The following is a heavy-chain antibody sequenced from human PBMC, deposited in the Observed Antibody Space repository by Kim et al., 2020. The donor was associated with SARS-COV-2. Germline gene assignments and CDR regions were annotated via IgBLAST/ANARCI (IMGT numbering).Heavy chain of an antibody. CDR2: FYPENDEA. CDR3: ATTKTFYYDSGGSYHFDY. D-gene: IGHD3-22*01. J-gene: IGHJ4*02. Sequence: ASVKVSCKVSGYILTDLSIHWVRQTPGKGLEWMGGFYPENDEAIYAQKFQGRVTMTEDRSTDTAYMELRSLTSEDTAVYYCATTKTFYYDSGGSYHFDYWGQGTLVTVSS. CDR1: GYILTDLS. V-gene: IGHV1-24*01.